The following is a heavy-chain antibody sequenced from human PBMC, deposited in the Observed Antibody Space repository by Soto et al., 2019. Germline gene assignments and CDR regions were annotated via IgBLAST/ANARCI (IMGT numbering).Heavy chain of an antibody. CDR1: GFTFSSYA. J-gene: IGHJ4*02. Sequence: GGSLRLSCAASGFTFSSYAMSWVRQAPGKGLEWASAISGSGGSTYYADSVKGRFTISRDNSKNTLYLQMNSLRAEDTAVYYCAKDLGDGPRGYWGQGTLVTVSS. CDR2: ISGSGGST. V-gene: IGHV3-23*01. D-gene: IGHD3-10*01. CDR3: AKDLGDGPRGY.